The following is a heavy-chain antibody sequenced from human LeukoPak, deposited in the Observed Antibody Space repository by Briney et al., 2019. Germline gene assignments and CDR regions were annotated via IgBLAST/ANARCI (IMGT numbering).Heavy chain of an antibody. CDR1: GGTFSSYA. CDR3: ARAPSWGSYWYFDL. CDR2: IIPIFGTA. J-gene: IGHJ2*01. Sequence: GASVKVSCKASGGTFSSYAISWVRQAPGQGLEWMGGIIPIFGTANYAQKFQGRVTITTGESTSTAYMELSSLRSEDTAVYYCARAPSWGSYWYFDLWGRGTLVTVSS. V-gene: IGHV1-69*05. D-gene: IGHD7-27*01.